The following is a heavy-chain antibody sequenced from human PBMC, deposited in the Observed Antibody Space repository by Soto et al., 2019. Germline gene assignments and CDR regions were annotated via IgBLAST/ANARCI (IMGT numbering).Heavy chain of an antibody. J-gene: IGHJ4*02. Sequence: GSLRLSCASSGFTFSSYGMTWVRQAPGKGLEWVSFSSATGAGTYYADAVKGRFTISRDNSKNTLYLQMTCLRADDTAVYYCAKDRRAGGNYGFYSDFWGQGALVTVSS. CDR2: SSATGAGT. D-gene: IGHD1-7*01. CDR1: GFTFSSYG. V-gene: IGHV3-23*01. CDR3: AKDRRAGGNYGFYSDF.